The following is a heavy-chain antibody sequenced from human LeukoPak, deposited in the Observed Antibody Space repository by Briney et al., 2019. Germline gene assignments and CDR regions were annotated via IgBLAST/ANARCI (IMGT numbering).Heavy chain of an antibody. J-gene: IGHJ4*02. D-gene: IGHD6-13*01. Sequence: VASVKVSCKVSGHTLTEFSMHWVRQAPGKRLEWMGRFDPEDGETIYAQKLQGRVTMTTDTSTSTAYMELRSLRSDDTAVYYCARFSSSLPGDYWGQGTLVTVSS. CDR3: ARFSSSLPGDY. CDR2: FDPEDGET. CDR1: GHTLTEFS. V-gene: IGHV1-24*01.